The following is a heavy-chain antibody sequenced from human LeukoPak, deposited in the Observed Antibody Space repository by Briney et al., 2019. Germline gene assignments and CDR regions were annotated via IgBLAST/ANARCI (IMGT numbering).Heavy chain of an antibody. V-gene: IGHV3-30-3*01. D-gene: IGHD3-10*01. CDR1: GFTFSSYA. CDR2: ISYDGSNK. Sequence: GGSLRLSCAASGFTFSSYAMSWVRQAPGKGLEWVAVISYDGSNKYYADSVKGRFTISRDNSKNTLYLQMNSLRAEDTAVYYCARDSLYGSGSYYGYWGQGTLVTVSS. CDR3: ARDSLYGSGSYYGY. J-gene: IGHJ4*02.